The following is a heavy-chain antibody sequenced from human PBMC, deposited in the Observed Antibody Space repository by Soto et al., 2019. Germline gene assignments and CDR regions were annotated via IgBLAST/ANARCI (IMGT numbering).Heavy chain of an antibody. CDR3: SRGAKYSDDSSGDLKFDP. D-gene: IGHD3-22*01. Sequence: QVQLVQSGAEVKKPGASVKVSCKASGYTFTSYGISWVRQAPGQGLEWMGWISAYNGNTNYAQKLQGRVTMTTDTSTRAASMGLRSLRSDDTAVYYCSRGAKYSDDSSGDLKFDPWGHGTVVTVSS. CDR2: ISAYNGNT. V-gene: IGHV1-18*01. J-gene: IGHJ5*02. CDR1: GYTFTSYG.